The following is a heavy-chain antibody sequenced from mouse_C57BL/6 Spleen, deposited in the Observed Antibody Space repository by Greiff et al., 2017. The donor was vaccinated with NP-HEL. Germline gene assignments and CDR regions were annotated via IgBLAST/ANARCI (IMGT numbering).Heavy chain of an antibody. CDR2: ISSKSNNYST. CDR1: GFSFTTYA. D-gene: IGHD2-3*01. Sequence: EVQLVESGGGLVQPKGSLKLSCAASGFSFTTYAMNWVRQAPGKGLEWVARISSKSNNYSTYYADSVKDRFTISRDDSESMLYLQMNHLKTGDTAMYYCVRTDGYIGGCAYWGQGTLVTVSA. CDR3: VRTDGYIGGCAY. J-gene: IGHJ3*01. V-gene: IGHV10-1*01.